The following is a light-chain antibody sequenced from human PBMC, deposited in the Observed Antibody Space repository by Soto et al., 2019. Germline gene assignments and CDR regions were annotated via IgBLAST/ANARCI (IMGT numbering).Light chain of an antibody. Sequence: ALTQPRSVSGSPGQSVTISCTGTSSDVGGYNYVSWYQQHPGKAPKLMIYDVSKRPSGVPDRFSGSKSGNTASLTISGLQAEDEADYYCCSYAGSFAYVFGTGTKLTVL. CDR2: DVS. V-gene: IGLV2-11*01. CDR1: SSDVGGYNY. CDR3: CSYAGSFAYV. J-gene: IGLJ1*01.